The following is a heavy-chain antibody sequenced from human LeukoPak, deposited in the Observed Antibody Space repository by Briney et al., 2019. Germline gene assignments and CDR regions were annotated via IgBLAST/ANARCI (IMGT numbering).Heavy chain of an antibody. CDR1: GFTFSSSA. CDR2: ISASGGST. CDR3: ARDWGYCGGDCYSLGLDY. J-gene: IGHJ4*02. Sequence: GGSLRLSCAASGFTFSSSAMSWVRQVPGKGLEWVSGISASGGSTYYADSVKGRFTISRDNSQNTLYLQMNSLRAEDTAVYYCARDWGYCGGDCYSLGLDYWGQGTLVTVSS. V-gene: IGHV3-23*01. D-gene: IGHD2-21*02.